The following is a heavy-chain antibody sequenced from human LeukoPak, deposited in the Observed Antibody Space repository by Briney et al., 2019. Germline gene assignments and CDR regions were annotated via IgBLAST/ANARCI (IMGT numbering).Heavy chain of an antibody. J-gene: IGHJ4*02. CDR1: GFTFSSYW. CDR2: INSDGSST. D-gene: IGHD4/OR15-4a*01. V-gene: IGHV3-74*01. CDR3: ARLWWGQYAFDY. Sequence: GGSLRLSCAASGFTFSSYWMHWVRQAPGKGLVWVSRINSDGSSTNYADSVKGRFTISRDNAKNSLYLQMNSLRAEDTAVYYCARLWWGQYAFDYWGQGTLVTVSS.